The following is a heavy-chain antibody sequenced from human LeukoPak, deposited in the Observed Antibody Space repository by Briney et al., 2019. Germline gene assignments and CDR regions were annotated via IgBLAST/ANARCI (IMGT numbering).Heavy chain of an antibody. CDR1: GESFSGNF. V-gene: IGHV4-34*01. J-gene: IGHJ4*02. Sequence: PSETLSLTCAVSGESFSGNFWTWIRQSPGKGLEWIGEIDNNGITNYNPSLKSRVTMSVDTTRKRFFLRLTSESAADTGVYYCARGGGGAKAFDYWGQGSLVTVSS. D-gene: IGHD1-26*01. CDR2: IDNNGIT. CDR3: ARGGGGAKAFDY.